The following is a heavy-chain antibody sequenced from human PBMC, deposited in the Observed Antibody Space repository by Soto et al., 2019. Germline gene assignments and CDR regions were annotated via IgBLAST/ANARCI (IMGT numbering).Heavy chain of an antibody. J-gene: IGHJ6*03. CDR3: ARVGGYCSGGSCYIRDYYYYMDV. V-gene: IGHV3-48*01. D-gene: IGHD2-15*01. CDR1: GFTFSSYS. Sequence: ESGGGLVQPGGSLRLSCAASGFTFSSYSMNWVRQAPGKGLEWVSYISSSSSTIYYADSVKGRFTISRDNAKNSLYLQMNSLRAEDTAVYYCARVGGYCSGGSCYIRDYYYYMDVWGKGTTVTVSS. CDR2: ISSSSSTI.